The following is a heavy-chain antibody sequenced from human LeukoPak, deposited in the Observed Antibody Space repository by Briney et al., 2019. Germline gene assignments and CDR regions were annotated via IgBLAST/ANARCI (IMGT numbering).Heavy chain of an antibody. CDR2: INHSGST. CDR1: GGSISSSSYY. Sequence: SETLSLTCTVSGGSISSSSYYWGWIRQPPGKGLEWIGEINHSGSTNYNPSLKSRVTISVDTSKNQFSLKLSSVTAADTAVYYCARHLAILWSSSWYPAGWFDPWGQGTLVTVSS. J-gene: IGHJ5*02. V-gene: IGHV4-39*01. CDR3: ARHLAILWSSSWYPAGWFDP. D-gene: IGHD6-13*01.